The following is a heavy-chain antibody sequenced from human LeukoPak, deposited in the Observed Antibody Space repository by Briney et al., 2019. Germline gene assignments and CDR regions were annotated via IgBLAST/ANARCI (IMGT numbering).Heavy chain of an antibody. CDR3: ARDHYDILTGALGDWFDP. CDR1: GYTFTGYY. D-gene: IGHD3-9*01. J-gene: IGHJ5*02. CDR2: INPNSGGT. V-gene: IGHV1-2*02. Sequence: GASVKVSCKASGYTFTGYYMHWVRQAPGQGLEWMGWINPNSGGTNYAQKFQGRVTMTRDTSISTAYMELSRLRSDDTAVYYCARDHYDILTGALGDWFDPWGQGTLVTVSS.